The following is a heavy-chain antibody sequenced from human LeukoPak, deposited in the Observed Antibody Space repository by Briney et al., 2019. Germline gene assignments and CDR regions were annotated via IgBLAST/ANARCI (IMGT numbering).Heavy chain of an antibody. J-gene: IGHJ4*02. V-gene: IGHV3-23*01. Sequence: GGSLRLSCAASGFPFSSYAMNWVRQAPGKGLEWVSVIAGSDGFTQYADSVKGRFTISRDNSKNTVYLQMNRLRVEDTALYYCERSLDYWGQGTLVTVSS. CDR2: IAGSDGFT. CDR3: ERSLDY. CDR1: GFPFSSYA.